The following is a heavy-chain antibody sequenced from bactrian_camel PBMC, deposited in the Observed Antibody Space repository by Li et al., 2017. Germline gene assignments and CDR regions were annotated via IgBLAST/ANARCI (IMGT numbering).Heavy chain of an antibody. CDR1: GFTFSDDD. Sequence: VQLVESGGGLVQPGGSLRLSCVVPGFTFSDDDMSWVRQAPGKGLEWISVIHSGGSTTFYADSVKGRFTISRDNAKNTVYVQADSLKPEDTAVYYCVRDVNGVGWYSFGYWGQGTQVTVS. D-gene: IGHD6*01. V-gene: IGHV3S40*01. CDR2: IHSGGSTT. J-gene: IGHJ6*01. CDR3: VRDVNGVGWYSFGY.